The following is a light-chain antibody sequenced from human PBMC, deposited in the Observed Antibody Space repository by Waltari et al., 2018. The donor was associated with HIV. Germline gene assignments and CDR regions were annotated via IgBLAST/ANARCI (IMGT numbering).Light chain of an antibody. V-gene: IGLV1-47*01. CDR2: GDN. Sequence: QSVLTQPPSASGTPGQRVTLSCSGSSSNIGSSYVYWYQQLPGTAPKLLSYGDNQLPSGVTDRFSGSKSGTSASLAISGLRSEDEADYYCAVWDDSLSGLYVFGTGTKVTVL. CDR3: AVWDDSLSGLYV. CDR1: SSNIGSSY. J-gene: IGLJ1*01.